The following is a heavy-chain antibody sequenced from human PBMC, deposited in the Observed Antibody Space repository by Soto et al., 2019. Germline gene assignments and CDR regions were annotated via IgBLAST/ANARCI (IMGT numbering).Heavy chain of an antibody. V-gene: IGHV1-46*01. CDR3: ATSVNSAMAFNY. D-gene: IGHD5-18*01. CDR2: INPNGGIT. Sequence: QVKLMQSGAEVKKPGASVRVSCKASGYTFTHYCIHWVRQAPGQGLEWMGIINPNGGITTYAQKFRAGFTMTRDTSTSTVYLELSSLRSEDSAVYYCATSVNSAMAFNYWGQGTLVAASS. CDR1: GYTFTHYC. J-gene: IGHJ4*02.